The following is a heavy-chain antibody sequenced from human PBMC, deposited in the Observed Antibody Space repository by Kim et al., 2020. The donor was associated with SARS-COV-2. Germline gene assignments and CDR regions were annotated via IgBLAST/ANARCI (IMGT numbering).Heavy chain of an antibody. CDR2: ASGSGSSK. CDR1: GFTFSSCA. Sequence: GGSLRLSCAASGFTFSSCAMNWARQAPGKGLEWVSTASGSGSSKYYADSVKGRFTISRDNSKTTLYLQMNSLRAEDTAVYYCAKDFIGSGRRIDYWGQGT. J-gene: IGHJ4*02. CDR3: AKDFIGSGRRIDY. V-gene: IGHV3-23*01.